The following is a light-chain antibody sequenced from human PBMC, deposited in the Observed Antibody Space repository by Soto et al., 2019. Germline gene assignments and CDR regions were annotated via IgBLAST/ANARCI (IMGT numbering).Light chain of an antibody. CDR3: SSYTSSSTLGV. CDR2: EVS. CDR1: SSDVCGYNY. V-gene: IGLV2-14*01. Sequence: QSALTQPASVSGSPGQSITISCTGTSSDVCGYNYVSWYQQHPGKAPKLMIYEVSNRPSGVSNRFSGSKSGNTASLTISGLQAEDEADYYCSSYTSSSTLGVFGTGTKVTVL. J-gene: IGLJ1*01.